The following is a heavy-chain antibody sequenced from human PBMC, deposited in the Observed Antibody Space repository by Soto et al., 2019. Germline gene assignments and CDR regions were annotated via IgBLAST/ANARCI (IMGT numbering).Heavy chain of an antibody. CDR2: IIPMTGTP. CDR3: ARGPTLTGATSWLDP. J-gene: IGHJ5*02. Sequence: ASVKVSCKASGGIFSSFAVSWVRQAPGQGLEWMGGIIPMTGTPNYAQKFQGRVTMTADGSTSTAYLVLSRLRSEDTAVYYCARGPTLTGATSWLDPWGQGTVVTVSS. CDR1: GGIFSSFA. V-gene: IGHV1-69*13. D-gene: IGHD1-1*01.